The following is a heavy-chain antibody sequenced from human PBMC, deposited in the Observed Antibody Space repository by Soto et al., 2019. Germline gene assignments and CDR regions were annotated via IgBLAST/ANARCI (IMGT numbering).Heavy chain of an antibody. V-gene: IGHV4-34*01. J-gene: IGHJ6*02. CDR2: INRRGST. D-gene: IGHD2-2*01. Sequence: LSSSVAADGRALTWIYWTCIRQPPGKGLEWIGDINRRGSTNYNSSLKSRVTISVDTSKNQLSLNLRSVAAADTAVYYCPREEVPQWFTRGYHGLDVWGQGT. CDR1: GRALTWIY. CDR3: PREEVPQWFTRGYHGLDV.